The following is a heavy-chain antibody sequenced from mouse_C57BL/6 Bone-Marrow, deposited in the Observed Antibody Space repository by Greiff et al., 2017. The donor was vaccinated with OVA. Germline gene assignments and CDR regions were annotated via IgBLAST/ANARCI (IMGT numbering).Heavy chain of an antibody. CDR2: IWSGGST. CDR3: ARNPLGSSAWFAY. Sequence: QVQLKQSGPGLVQPSQSLSITCTVSGFSLTSYGVHWVRQSPGKGLEWLGVIWSGGSTDYNAAFISRLSISKDNSKSQVFFKMNSLQADDTAIYYCARNPLGSSAWFAYWGQGTLVTVSA. D-gene: IGHD1-1*01. J-gene: IGHJ3*01. V-gene: IGHV2-2*01. CDR1: GFSLTSYG.